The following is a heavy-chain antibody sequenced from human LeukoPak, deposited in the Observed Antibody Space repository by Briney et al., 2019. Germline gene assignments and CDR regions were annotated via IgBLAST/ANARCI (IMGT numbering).Heavy chain of an antibody. D-gene: IGHD1-1*01. Sequence: TGGSLRLSCAASGFTVSNNYMSWIRQAPGKGLEWVSVMYSGGDTYYADSVKGRFTISRDNSKYTLSLQMNSLRAEDTAVYYCAKVDNWKYGHHDYWGQGTLVTVSS. CDR2: MYSGGDT. V-gene: IGHV3-53*01. CDR1: GFTVSNNY. J-gene: IGHJ4*02. CDR3: AKVDNWKYGHHDY.